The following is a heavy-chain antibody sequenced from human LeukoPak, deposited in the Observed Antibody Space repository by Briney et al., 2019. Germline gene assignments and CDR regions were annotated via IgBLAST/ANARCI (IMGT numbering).Heavy chain of an antibody. Sequence: GGSLRLSCAASGFTFSSYWMSWVRQAPGKGLEWVSAISGSGGSTYYADSVKGRFTLSRDNSKNTLYLQMNSLRAEDTAVYYCAKAGYYYDSSGYYAYYYYMDVWGKGTTVTVSS. J-gene: IGHJ6*03. CDR2: ISGSGGST. CDR1: GFTFSSYW. CDR3: AKAGYYYDSSGYYAYYYYMDV. D-gene: IGHD3-22*01. V-gene: IGHV3-23*01.